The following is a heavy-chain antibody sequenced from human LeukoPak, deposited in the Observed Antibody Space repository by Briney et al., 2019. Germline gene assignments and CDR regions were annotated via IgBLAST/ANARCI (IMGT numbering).Heavy chain of an antibody. CDR2: ISGSDGST. Sequence: SGGSLRLSCAASGFTFSGCAMSWVRQAPGKGLEWVSGISGSDGSTYYADSVKGRFTISRDNAKNSLYLQMNSLRAEDTAVYYCAKGENSSGDSPGFDPWGQGTLVTVSS. J-gene: IGHJ5*02. CDR1: GFTFSGCA. V-gene: IGHV3-23*01. D-gene: IGHD6-19*01. CDR3: AKGENSSGDSPGFDP.